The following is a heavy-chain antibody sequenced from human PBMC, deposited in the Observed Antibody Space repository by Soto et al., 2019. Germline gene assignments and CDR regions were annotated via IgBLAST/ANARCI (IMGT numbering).Heavy chain of an antibody. CDR3: AREPSIAVAGKGNPFPDY. D-gene: IGHD6-19*01. J-gene: IGHJ4*02. Sequence: PGGSLRLSCAASGFTFSSYGMHWVRQAPGKGLEWVAVIWYDGSNKYYADSVKGRFTISRDNSKNTLYLQMNSLRAEDTAVYYCAREPSIAVAGKGNPFPDYWGQGTLVTVSS. CDR2: IWYDGSNK. CDR1: GFTFSSYG. V-gene: IGHV3-33*01.